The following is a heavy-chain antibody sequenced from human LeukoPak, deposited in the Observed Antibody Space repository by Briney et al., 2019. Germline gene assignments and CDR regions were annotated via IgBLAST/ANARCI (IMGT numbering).Heavy chain of an antibody. J-gene: IGHJ1*01. CDR2: ISGSGGST. V-gene: IGHV3-23*01. Sequence: GGSLRLSCAASGFTFSSYAMSWVRQAPGKGLEWVSAISGSGGSTYYAASVKGRYTISRDNTKNTLCLPMNSLRAEDTAVYYCAKGEQWELLPRYFQHWGQGTLVTVSS. D-gene: IGHD1-26*01. CDR1: GFTFSSYA. CDR3: AKGEQWELLPRYFQH.